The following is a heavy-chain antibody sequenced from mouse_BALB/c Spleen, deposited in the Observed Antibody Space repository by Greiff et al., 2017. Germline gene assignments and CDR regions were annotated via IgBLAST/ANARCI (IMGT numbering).Heavy chain of an antibody. CDR2: ISSGGGST. Sequence: EVMLVESGGGLVKPGGSLKLSCAASGFAFSSYDMSWVRQTPEKRLEWVAYISSGGGSTYYPDTVKGRFTISRDNAKNTLYLQMSSLKSEDTAMYYCARIYYGYAMDYWGQGTSVTVSS. D-gene: IGHD2-1*01. V-gene: IGHV5-12-1*01. CDR3: ARIYYGYAMDY. CDR1: GFAFSSYD. J-gene: IGHJ4*01.